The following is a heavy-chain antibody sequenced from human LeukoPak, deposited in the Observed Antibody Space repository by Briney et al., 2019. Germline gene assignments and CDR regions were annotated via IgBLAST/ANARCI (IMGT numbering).Heavy chain of an antibody. CDR2: ISSSSSYI. V-gene: IGHV3-21*01. CDR3: ARDLRPYCSGGSCSGDY. Sequence: GGSLRLSCAASGFTFSSYSMNWGRQAPGKGLEWVSSISSSSSYIYYADSVKGRFTISRDNAKNSLYLQMNSLRAEDTAVYYCARDLRPYCSGGSCSGDYWGQGTLVTVSS. D-gene: IGHD2-15*01. CDR1: GFTFSSYS. J-gene: IGHJ4*02.